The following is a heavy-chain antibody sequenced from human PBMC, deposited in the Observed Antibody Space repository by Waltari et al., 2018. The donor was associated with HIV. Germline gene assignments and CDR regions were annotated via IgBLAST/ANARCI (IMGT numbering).Heavy chain of an antibody. CDR1: GYTFTSYA. CDR2: INAGNGNT. D-gene: IGHD6-13*01. CDR3: ARGARRIAAAPPLY. J-gene: IGHJ4*02. Sequence: QVQLVQSGAEVKKPGASVKVSCKASGYTFTSYAMHWVRQAPGQRLEWMGWINAGNGNTKYSQKFQGRVTITRDTSASTAYMELSSLRSEDTAVYYCARGARRIAAAPPLYWGQGTLVTVSS. V-gene: IGHV1-3*01.